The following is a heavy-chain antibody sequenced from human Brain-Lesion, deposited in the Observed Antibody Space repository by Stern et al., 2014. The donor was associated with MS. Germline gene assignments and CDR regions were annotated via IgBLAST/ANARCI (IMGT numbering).Heavy chain of an antibody. V-gene: IGHV1-24*01. J-gene: IGHJ4*02. Sequence: VQLVESGAEVKKPGASVKVSCKGSGYTLTELSMHWVRQAPRKGLEWMGGFDPEDGGTIYGKKFQGRVNMTEDTSTDTAYMELSSLRSEDTAVYYCATLSPGAGGNYYRHFDYWGQGTLVTVSS. CDR3: ATLSPGAGGNYYRHFDY. CDR2: FDPEDGGT. D-gene: IGHD1-26*01. CDR1: GYTLTELS.